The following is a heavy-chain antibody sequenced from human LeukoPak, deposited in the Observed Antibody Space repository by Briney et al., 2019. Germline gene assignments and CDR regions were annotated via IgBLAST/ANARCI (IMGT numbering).Heavy chain of an antibody. Sequence: ASVKVSCKASGYTFTSYGIIWVRQAPGQGLEWMGWISAYNGNTNYAQKHQGRVTMTTDTSTSTAYMELRSLRSDDTAVYYCARDQGYYYDSSGYYESLPSDYWGQGTLVTVSS. CDR2: ISAYNGNT. CDR3: ARDQGYYYDSSGYYESLPSDY. D-gene: IGHD3-22*01. V-gene: IGHV1-18*01. J-gene: IGHJ4*02. CDR1: GYTFTSYG.